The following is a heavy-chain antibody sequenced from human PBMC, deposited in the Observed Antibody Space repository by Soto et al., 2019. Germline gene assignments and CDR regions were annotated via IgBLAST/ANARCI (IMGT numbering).Heavy chain of an antibody. CDR3: ARRGRGVGGYYYGMEV. CDR1: LYSFTSYW. CDR2: IYPGDSDT. V-gene: IGHV5-51*01. D-gene: IGHD2-15*01. Sequence: ESLKISCQGSLYSFTSYWIGLVLHLPFKGLEWMGIIYPGDSDTRYSPSFQGQVTISADKSISTAYLQWSSLKASDTAMYYCARRGRGVGGYYYGMEVWGQGTTVTVSS. J-gene: IGHJ6*02.